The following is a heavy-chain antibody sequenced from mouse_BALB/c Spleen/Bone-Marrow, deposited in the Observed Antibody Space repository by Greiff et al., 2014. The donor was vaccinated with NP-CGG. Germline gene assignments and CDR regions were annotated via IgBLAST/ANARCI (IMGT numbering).Heavy chain of an antibody. Sequence: VKVVESGAELAKPGASVKMSCKASGYTFTNYWMHWVKQRPGQGLEWIGYINPSTGNTEYNQKSKDKATLTADKSSNTAFMQLSSLTSEDSAVYFCARGNYEAMDYWGQGTSVTVSS. CDR3: ARGNYEAMDY. CDR2: INPSTGNT. CDR1: GYTFTNYW. J-gene: IGHJ4*01. V-gene: IGHV1-7*01. D-gene: IGHD2-1*01.